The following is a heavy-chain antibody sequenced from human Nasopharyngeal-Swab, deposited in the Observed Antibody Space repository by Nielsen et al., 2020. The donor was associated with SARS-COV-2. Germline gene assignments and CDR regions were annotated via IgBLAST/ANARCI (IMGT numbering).Heavy chain of an antibody. V-gene: IGHV6-1*01. CDR3: ARRPYYYYGMDV. CDR2: TYYRSKWYN. Sequence: SQSLSLTCAISGDGASSNSAAWNWVRQSPSRGLEWLGRTYYRSKWYNDYAVSVKSRITINPDTSKNQFSLQLNSVTPEDTAVYYCARRPYYYYGMDVWGQGTTVTVSS. J-gene: IGHJ6*02. CDR1: GDGASSNSAA.